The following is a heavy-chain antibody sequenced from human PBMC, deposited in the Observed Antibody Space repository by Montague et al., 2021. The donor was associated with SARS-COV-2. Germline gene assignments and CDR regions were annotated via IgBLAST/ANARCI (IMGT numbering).Heavy chain of an antibody. J-gene: IGHJ4*02. Sequence: PALVKPTQTLTLTCTFSGFSLNTRGMCVSWIRQPPGKALEWLARIDWDDDKYYSTSLKTRLTISKDTSKNQVVLTMTNMDPVDTATYYCARTYAPSAVAVDYWGQGTLVTVSS. CDR2: IDWDDDK. D-gene: IGHD6-19*01. V-gene: IGHV2-70*11. CDR1: GFSLNTRGMC. CDR3: ARTYAPSAVAVDY.